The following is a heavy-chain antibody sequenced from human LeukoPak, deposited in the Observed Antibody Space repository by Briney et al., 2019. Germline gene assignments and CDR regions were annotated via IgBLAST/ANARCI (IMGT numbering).Heavy chain of an antibody. V-gene: IGHV3-9*01. CDR1: GFTFDDYA. Sequence: GGSLRLSCAASGFTFDDYAMHWVRQAPGKGLEWVSGISWNSGSIGYADSAKGRFTISRDNAKNSLYLQMNSLRAEDTALYYCAKDPFDILTGYFDYWGQGTLVTVSS. CDR3: AKDPFDILTGYFDY. CDR2: ISWNSGSI. J-gene: IGHJ4*02. D-gene: IGHD3-9*01.